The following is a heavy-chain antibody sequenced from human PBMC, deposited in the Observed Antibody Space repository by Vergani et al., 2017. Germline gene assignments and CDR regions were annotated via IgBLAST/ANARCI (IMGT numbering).Heavy chain of an antibody. J-gene: IGHJ1*01. CDR1: GYPFTSYY. V-gene: IGHV1-46*03. CDR2: INPSGGST. CDR3: AKGSGDCTNGVCPTEYFQH. D-gene: IGHD2-8*01. Sequence: QVQLVQSGAEVKKPGASVKVSCKASGYPFTSYYMHWVRQAPGQGLEWMGIINPSGGSTSYAQKFQGRVTMTRDTSTSTVYMELSSLRSEDTAVYYCAKGSGDCTNGVCPTEYFQHWGQGTLVTVSS.